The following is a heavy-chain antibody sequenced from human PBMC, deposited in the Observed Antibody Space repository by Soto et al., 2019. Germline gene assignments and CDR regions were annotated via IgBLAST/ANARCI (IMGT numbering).Heavy chain of an antibody. D-gene: IGHD2-2*01. CDR1: GYTFTDYW. CDR3: ARHISSFRYYYYAMDV. J-gene: IGHJ6*02. CDR2: IYPGDPDT. V-gene: IGHV5-51*01. Sequence: PGESLKISCKGSGYTFTDYWIGWVRQLPGKGLEWMGIIYPGDPDTRYSPSFQGHVTITVDKSTSTAYLQWNTPKASDTAMYYCARHISSFRYYYYAMDVWGQGTTVTVSS.